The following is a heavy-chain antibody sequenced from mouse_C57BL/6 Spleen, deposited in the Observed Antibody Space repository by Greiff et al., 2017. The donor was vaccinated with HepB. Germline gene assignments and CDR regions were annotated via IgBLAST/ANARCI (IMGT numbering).Heavy chain of an antibody. CDR1: GYTFTDYY. Sequence: EVQLQQSGPELVKPGASVKISCKASGYTFTDYYMNWVKQSHGKSLEWIGDINPNNGGTSYNQKFKGKATLTVDKSSSTAYMELRSLTSEDSAVYYCAREEAPYDYDKRGYAMDYWGQGTSVTVSS. D-gene: IGHD2-4*01. V-gene: IGHV1-26*01. CDR2: INPNNGGT. J-gene: IGHJ4*01. CDR3: AREEAPYDYDKRGYAMDY.